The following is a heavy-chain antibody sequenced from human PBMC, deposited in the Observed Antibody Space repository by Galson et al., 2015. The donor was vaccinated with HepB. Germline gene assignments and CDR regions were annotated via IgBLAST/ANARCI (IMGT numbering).Heavy chain of an antibody. CDR3: ARVNCSSTSCYSYYYYGMDV. D-gene: IGHD2-2*02. CDR2: ISSSSSYI. Sequence: SLRLSCAASGFTFSSYSMNWVRQAPGKGLEWVSSISSSSSYIYYADSVKGRFTISRDNAKNSLYLQMNSLRAEDTAVYYCARVNCSSTSCYSYYYYGMDVWGQGTTVTVSS. CDR1: GFTFSSYS. J-gene: IGHJ6*02. V-gene: IGHV3-21*01.